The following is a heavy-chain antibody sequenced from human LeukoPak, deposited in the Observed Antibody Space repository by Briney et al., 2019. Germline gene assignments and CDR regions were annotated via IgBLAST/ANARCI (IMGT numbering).Heavy chain of an antibody. CDR1: XXXFXSYA. CDR2: IGGSGGST. CDR3: AKGHFLDTTMVRFIDY. V-gene: IGHV3-23*01. J-gene: IGHJ4*02. D-gene: IGHD5-18*01. Sequence: QPGGSLXLSXXXXXXXFXSYAMSWVRQAPGKGLEWVSAIGGSGGSTYYADSVKGRFTISRDNSKNTLYLQMNSLRAEDTAVYYCAKGHFLDTTMVRFIDYWGQGTLVTVSS.